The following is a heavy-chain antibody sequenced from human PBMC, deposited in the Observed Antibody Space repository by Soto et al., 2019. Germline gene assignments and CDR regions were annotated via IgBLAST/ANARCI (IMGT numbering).Heavy chain of an antibody. V-gene: IGHV3-23*01. D-gene: IGHD6-19*01. CDR2: ISGSGGST. CDR1: GFTFSSYA. CDR3: ASGGYSSGWPNWFDP. Sequence: GGSLRLSCAASGFTFSSYAMSWVRQAPGKGLEWVSAISGSGGSTYYADSVKGRFTISRDNSKNTLYLQMNSLRAEDTAVYYCASGGYSSGWPNWFDPWGQGTLVTVSS. J-gene: IGHJ5*02.